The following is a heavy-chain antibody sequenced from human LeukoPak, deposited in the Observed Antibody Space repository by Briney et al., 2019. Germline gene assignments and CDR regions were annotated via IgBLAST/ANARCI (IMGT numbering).Heavy chain of an antibody. CDR3: AREGYYDSSGYYSFDY. J-gene: IGHJ4*02. CDR2: IYYSGST. Sequence: PSETLSLTCTVSGGSISSYYWSWIRQPPGKGLEWIGYIYYSGSTNYNPSLKSRVTISVDTSKNQFSLKLSSVTAADTAVYYCAREGYYDSSGYYSFDYWGQGTLVTVSS. D-gene: IGHD3-22*01. V-gene: IGHV4-59*01. CDR1: GGSISSYY.